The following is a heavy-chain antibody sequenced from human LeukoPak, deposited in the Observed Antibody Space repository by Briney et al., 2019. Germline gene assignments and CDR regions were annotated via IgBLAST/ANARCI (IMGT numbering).Heavy chain of an antibody. CDR3: ARRGFLDY. V-gene: IGHV3-7*01. CDR2: IKEDGSEI. CDR1: GFTLSGYW. J-gene: IGHJ4*02. Sequence: GGSPRLSCAASGFTLSGYWMNWVRQAPGKGLEWVANIKEDGSEIHYVDSVKGRFTISRDNAKNSLYLQMNSLRPDDTAVYYCARRGFLDYWGQGTLVTVSS.